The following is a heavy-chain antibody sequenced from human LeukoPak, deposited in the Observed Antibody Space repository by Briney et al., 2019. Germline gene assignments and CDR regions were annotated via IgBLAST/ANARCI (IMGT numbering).Heavy chain of an antibody. J-gene: IGHJ4*02. D-gene: IGHD3-10*01. CDR2: IIPIFGTA. V-gene: IGHV1-69*05. Sequence: GASVKVSCKSSGCTFSIYAISWVRQAPGQGLEWMGRIIPIFGTANYAQKFQGRVTITTDESTSTDYMELSSLRSEDTAVYYCAGDFDDGSGHYYFDYWGQGTLVTVSS. CDR3: AGDFDDGSGHYYFDY. CDR1: GCTFSIYA.